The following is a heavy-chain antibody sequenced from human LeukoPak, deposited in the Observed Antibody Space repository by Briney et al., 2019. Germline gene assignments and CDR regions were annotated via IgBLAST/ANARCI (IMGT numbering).Heavy chain of an antibody. Sequence: GASVKVSCKASGYTFTDYYMHWVRQAPGQGLEWMGWISPNSGGAKYAQKFPGRVTMTRDTSISTAYMELSGLRSDDTAVYYCATKSSGYYMYWGQGTLVTVSS. CDR3: ATKSSGYYMY. D-gene: IGHD3-3*01. CDR1: GYTFTDYY. V-gene: IGHV1-2*02. CDR2: ISPNSGGA. J-gene: IGHJ4*02.